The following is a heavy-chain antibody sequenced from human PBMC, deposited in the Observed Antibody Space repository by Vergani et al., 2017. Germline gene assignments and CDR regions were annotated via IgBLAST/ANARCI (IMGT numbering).Heavy chain of an antibody. V-gene: IGHV4-59*11. CDR3: AREGYCTNGVCFTLFDV. Sequence: QVQLQESGPGLVKSSETLSLTCSVSFDSIRNLYCNRIRQPPGKGLEWIGEIRHDGITHYSPSLKSRVTISIDTSTHQFSLNLRSVTAADTAVYYCAREGYCTNGVCFTLFDVWGQGALVTVSS. CDR2: IRHDGIT. J-gene: IGHJ4*02. D-gene: IGHD2-8*01. CDR1: FDSIRNLY.